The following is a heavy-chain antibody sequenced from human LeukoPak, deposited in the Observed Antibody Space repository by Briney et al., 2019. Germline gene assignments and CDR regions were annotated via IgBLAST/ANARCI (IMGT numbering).Heavy chain of an antibody. V-gene: IGHV4-34*01. D-gene: IGHD3-22*01. CDR2: ISYSGGT. CDR3: AREVEYYDSSGYRPHAFDI. Sequence: SETLSLTCAVYGGSFSGYYWSWTRQPPGKGLEWIGSISYSGGTAYNPSLRSRVTISVDTSKNQFSLKVNSVTAADTAVYYCAREVEYYDSSGYRPHAFDIWGQGTLVTVSS. CDR1: GGSFSGYY. J-gene: IGHJ3*02.